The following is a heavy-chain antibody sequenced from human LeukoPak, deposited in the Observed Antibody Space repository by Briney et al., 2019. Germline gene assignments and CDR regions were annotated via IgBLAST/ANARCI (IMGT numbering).Heavy chain of an antibody. CDR3: ARGRTERWVYSYGPRGQGDY. CDR2: MYYDGST. D-gene: IGHD5-18*01. Sequence: PSETLSLTCTVSGGSISSGAYCWSWIRQRPGKGLEWIGYMYYDGSTYSNPSLKSRLTISVDTSKNQFSLKLSSVTAADTAVYYCARGRTERWVYSYGPRGQGDYWGQGTLVTVSS. CDR1: GGSISSGAYC. V-gene: IGHV4-31*03. J-gene: IGHJ4*02.